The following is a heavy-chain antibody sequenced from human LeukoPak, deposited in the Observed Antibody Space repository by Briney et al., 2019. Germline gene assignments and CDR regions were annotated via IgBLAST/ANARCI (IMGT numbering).Heavy chain of an antibody. J-gene: IGHJ4*02. D-gene: IGHD6-13*01. CDR1: GYTFTSYD. V-gene: IGHV1-8*03. CDR2: MNPNGGNT. Sequence: GASVKVSCKASGYTFTSYDINWVRQATGQGLEWMGWMNPNGGNTGYAQKFQGRVTITRNTSISTAYMELSSLRSEDTAVYYCVRGEYELVGDYWGQGTLVTVSS. CDR3: VRGEYELVGDY.